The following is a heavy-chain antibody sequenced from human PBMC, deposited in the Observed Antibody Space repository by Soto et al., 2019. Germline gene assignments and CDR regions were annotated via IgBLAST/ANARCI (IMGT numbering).Heavy chain of an antibody. V-gene: IGHV6-1*01. CDR2: TYYRSKGYN. J-gene: IGHJ4*02. CDR1: GDSVSSNSAD. D-gene: IGHD2-21*01. CDR3: AISDLDVTRRLDY. Sequence: LQLQQSGPGLVKPSQTLSLTCAIAGDSVSSNSADWNLIRQSPSRGREWLVRTYYRSKGYNDYAVAVKSRITINPDTAKNKFSLQFKSVTTDYTAVDYCAISDLDVTRRLDYWGQGTLVTFSS.